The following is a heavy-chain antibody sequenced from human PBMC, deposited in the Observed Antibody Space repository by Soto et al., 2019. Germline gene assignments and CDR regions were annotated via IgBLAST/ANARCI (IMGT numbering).Heavy chain of an antibody. CDR1: GYTFTGYY. CDR3: ARGSAAVAGGMNWFDP. Sequence: ASVKVSCKASGYTFTGYYMHCVRQAPGQGLEWMGWINPNSGGTNYAQKFQGRVTMTRDTSISTAYMELSRLRSDDTAVYYCARGSAAVAGGMNWFDPWGQGTLVTVSS. J-gene: IGHJ5*02. V-gene: IGHV1-2*02. D-gene: IGHD6-19*01. CDR2: INPNSGGT.